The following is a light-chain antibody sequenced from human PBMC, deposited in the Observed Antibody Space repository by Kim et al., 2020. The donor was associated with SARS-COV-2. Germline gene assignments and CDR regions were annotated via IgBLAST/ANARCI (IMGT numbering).Light chain of an antibody. CDR2: DVS. CDR1: SNDVGGYNY. J-gene: IGLJ2*01. V-gene: IGLV2-11*03. CDR3: CSYAGSYTV. Sequence: PGQSVTISCTGTSNDVGGYNYVPWYQQHPGKAPKLMIYDVSNRPSGVPDRFSGSNSGNTASLTISGLQPEDEADYYCCSYAGSYTVFGGGTKLTVL.